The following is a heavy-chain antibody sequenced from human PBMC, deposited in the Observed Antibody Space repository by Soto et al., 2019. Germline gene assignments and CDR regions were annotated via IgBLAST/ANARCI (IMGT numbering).Heavy chain of an antibody. CDR2: IKSKTDGGTT. V-gene: IGHV3-15*07. D-gene: IGHD3-3*01. CDR3: TTVGYDFWSGYYRDYYGMDV. Sequence: GGSLRLSCAASGFTFSNAWMNWVRQAPGKGLEWVGRIKSKTDGGTTDYAAPVKGRFTISRDDSKNTLYLQMNSLKTEDTAVYYCTTVGYDFWSGYYRDYYGMDVWGQGTTVTVSS. J-gene: IGHJ6*02. CDR1: GFTFSNAW.